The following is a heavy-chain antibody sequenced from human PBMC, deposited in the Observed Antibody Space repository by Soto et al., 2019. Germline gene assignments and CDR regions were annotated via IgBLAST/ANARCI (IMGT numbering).Heavy chain of an antibody. D-gene: IGHD6-13*01. Sequence: ASVKVSCKASGYTFTSYYMHWVRQAPGQGLEWMGIINPSGGSTSYAQKFQGRVTMTRDTSTSTVYMELSSLRSEDTAVYYCARVGSSSWYNDYYYYGMDVWGQGTTVTV. CDR3: ARVGSSSWYNDYYYYGMDV. CDR1: GYTFTSYY. CDR2: INPSGGST. J-gene: IGHJ6*02. V-gene: IGHV1-46*01.